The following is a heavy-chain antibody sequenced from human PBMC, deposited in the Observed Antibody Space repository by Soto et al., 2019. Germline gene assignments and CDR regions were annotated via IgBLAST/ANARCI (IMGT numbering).Heavy chain of an antibody. CDR1: GGSVSSGSYY. CDR3: ARDPTDYFWWSYRYTVSFYI. V-gene: IGHV4-61*01. D-gene: IGHD3-16*02. J-gene: IGHJ3*02. CDR2: IYYSGST. Sequence: PSETLSITCTVSGGSVSSGSYYWSWIRQPPGKGLEWIGYIYYSGSTYYNPSLKSRVTISVDTSKNQFSLKLSSVTAADTAVYYCARDPTDYFWWSYRYTVSFYICGQGSMVIGSS.